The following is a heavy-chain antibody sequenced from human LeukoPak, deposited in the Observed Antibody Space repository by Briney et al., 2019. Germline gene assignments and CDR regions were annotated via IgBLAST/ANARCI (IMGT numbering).Heavy chain of an antibody. J-gene: IGHJ6*02. CDR3: ARDSRDEFGQYGMDV. Sequence: ASVKVSCKASGYTFTSYYMHWVRQAPGQGLEWMGIINPSDGSTSYAQKFQGRVTMTRDTSTSTAYMELSSLRSEDTAVYYCARDSRDEFGQYGMDVWGQGTTVTVSS. CDR2: INPSDGST. V-gene: IGHV1-46*01. D-gene: IGHD5-24*01. CDR1: GYTFTSYY.